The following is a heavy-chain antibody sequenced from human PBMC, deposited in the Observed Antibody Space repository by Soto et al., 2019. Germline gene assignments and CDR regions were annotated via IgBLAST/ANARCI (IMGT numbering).Heavy chain of an antibody. V-gene: IGHV1-69*13. D-gene: IGHD2-8*01. CDR2: IIPIFGTT. CDR3: AGDTEMDYYGMDV. J-gene: IGHJ6*02. Sequence: SVKVSCKASGGTFSSYAISWVRQAPGQGLEWMGGIIPIFGTTNYAQKFQGRVTITADESTSTAYMEQSGLRSEDTAVYYCAGDTEMDYYGMDVWGQGTTVTVSS. CDR1: GGTFSSYA.